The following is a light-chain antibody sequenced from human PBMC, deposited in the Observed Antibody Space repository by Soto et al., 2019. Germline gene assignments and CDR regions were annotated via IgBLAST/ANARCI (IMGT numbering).Light chain of an antibody. Sequence: IVLTQSPATLSLSPGERATLSSRASQHVGSYVARYQQKPGQAPRLLIYDASNRATGIPARFSGSGSGTDFTLTISSLEPEDFAIYYCQQRSNWRRLTFGGGTKVEIK. CDR3: QQRSNWRRLT. V-gene: IGKV3-11*01. CDR2: DAS. J-gene: IGKJ4*01. CDR1: QHVGSY.